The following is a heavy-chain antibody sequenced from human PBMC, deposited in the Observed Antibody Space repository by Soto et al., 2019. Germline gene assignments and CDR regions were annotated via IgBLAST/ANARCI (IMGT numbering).Heavy chain of an antibody. CDR2: INAYNGNT. CDR1: GYTFSNYG. D-gene: IGHD5-18*01. V-gene: IGHV1-18*01. CDR3: ARAIAGGYGHTALDY. J-gene: IGHJ4*02. Sequence: QVQLVQSGAEVKKPGASVKVSCKASGYTFSNYGISWVRQAPGQGLEWMGWINAYNGNTDYAQKVQGRVTMTTDTSTSTAYMELRSLRSDDRAVYYCARAIAGGYGHTALDYWGQGALVTVSS.